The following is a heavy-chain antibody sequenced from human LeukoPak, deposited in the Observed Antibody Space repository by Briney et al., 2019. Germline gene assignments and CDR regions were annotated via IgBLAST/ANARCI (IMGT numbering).Heavy chain of an antibody. D-gene: IGHD3-16*01. CDR1: GYTFTSYA. Sequence: GASVKVSCKASGYTFTSYAMNRVRQAPGQGVEWMGWISTYNGNTNYAQKLQGRVTMTTDTSTSTAYMELRSLRSDDTAVYYCARDSGVEGAKFDFWGQGTLVTVSS. CDR3: ARDSGVEGAKFDF. J-gene: IGHJ4*02. V-gene: IGHV1-18*01. CDR2: ISTYNGNT.